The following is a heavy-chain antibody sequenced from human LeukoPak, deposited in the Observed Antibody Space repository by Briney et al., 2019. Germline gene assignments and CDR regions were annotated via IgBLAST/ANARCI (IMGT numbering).Heavy chain of an antibody. D-gene: IGHD3-22*01. CDR2: ISDSGGST. J-gene: IGHJ4*02. Sequence: GGSLRLSCAASGFTFSSYAMSWVRQAPGKGLEWVSTISDSGGSTYYAASVKGRFTISRDNSKNTLYLQMNSLRAEDTAVYCCAKKPSSGYYYIDYWGQGTLVTVSS. V-gene: IGHV3-23*01. CDR1: GFTFSSYA. CDR3: AKKPSSGYYYIDY.